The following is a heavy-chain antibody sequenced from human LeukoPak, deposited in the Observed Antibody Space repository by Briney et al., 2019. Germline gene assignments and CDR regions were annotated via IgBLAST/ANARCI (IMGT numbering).Heavy chain of an antibody. CDR2: IKQDGSEE. V-gene: IGHV3-7*01. D-gene: IGHD2-15*01. CDR3: ASRYCSGGSCVPYYYYGMDV. Sequence: PGGSLRLSCAASGFTFSRYWMTWVRQAPGKGLEWVANIKQDGSEEYSVDSVKGRFTISRDNAKNSLYLQMNSLRAEDTAVYYCASRYCSGGSCVPYYYYGMDVWGQGTTVTVSS. J-gene: IGHJ6*02. CDR1: GFTFSRYW.